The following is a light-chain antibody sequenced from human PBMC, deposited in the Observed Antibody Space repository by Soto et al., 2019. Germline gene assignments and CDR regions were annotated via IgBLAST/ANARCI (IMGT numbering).Light chain of an antibody. CDR2: GAS. CDR3: QQYGSSGT. CDR1: QSVSNNY. V-gene: IGKV3-20*01. Sequence: EIFLTQSPATVSLTPDEIATFSCRASQSVSNNYLAWYQQKPGQAPRLLIYGASNRATGIPDRFSGSGSGTDFTLTISRLEPEDFAVYYCQQYGSSGTFGQGTKVDIK. J-gene: IGKJ1*01.